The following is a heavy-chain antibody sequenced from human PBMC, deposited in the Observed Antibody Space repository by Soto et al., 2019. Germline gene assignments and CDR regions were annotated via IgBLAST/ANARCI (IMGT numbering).Heavy chain of an antibody. V-gene: IGHV3-23*01. J-gene: IGHJ4*02. D-gene: IGHD3-10*01. CDR2: ISGGGDET. CDR3: LKDGDSNYGVWDNFDH. CDR1: GFTFRNYA. Sequence: EVQLLESGGGWVQPGGSLRLSCAASGFTFRNYAMTWVRQAPGKGLEWVSGISGGGDETYNADSVKDRFSISRDNSKNAQFLKMNHLRAEDPAIYYCLKDGDSNYGVWDNFDHWGQGILITVSS.